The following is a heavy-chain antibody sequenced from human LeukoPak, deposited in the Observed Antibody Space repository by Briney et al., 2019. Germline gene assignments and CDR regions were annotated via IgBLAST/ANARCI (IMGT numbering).Heavy chain of an antibody. V-gene: IGHV4-61*01. CDR2: IYYSGST. Sequence: SETLSLTCTVSGYSISSGYYWGWIRQPPGKGLEWIGYIYYSGSTNYNPSLKSRVTISVDTSKNQFSLKLSSVTAADTAVYYCARGLLLWFGEPSPYYFDYWGQGTLVTVSS. J-gene: IGHJ4*02. CDR3: ARGLLLWFGEPSPYYFDY. CDR1: GYSISSGYY. D-gene: IGHD3-10*01.